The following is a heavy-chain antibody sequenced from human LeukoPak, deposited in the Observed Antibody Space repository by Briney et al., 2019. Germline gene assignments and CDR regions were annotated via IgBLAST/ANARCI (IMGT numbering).Heavy chain of an antibody. CDR1: GGSISSRSYY. CDR2: INHSGST. D-gene: IGHD3-10*01. CDR3: ARDDYGSGLIDY. V-gene: IGHV4-39*07. Sequence: SETLSLTCTVSGGSISSRSYYWGWIRQPPGKGLEWIGEINHSGSTNYNPSLKSRVTISVDTSKNQFSLKLSSVTAADTAVYYCARDDYGSGLIDYWGQGTLVTVSS. J-gene: IGHJ4*02.